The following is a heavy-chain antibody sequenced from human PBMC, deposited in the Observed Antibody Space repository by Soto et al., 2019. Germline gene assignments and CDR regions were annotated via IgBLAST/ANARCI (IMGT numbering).Heavy chain of an antibody. J-gene: IGHJ4*02. CDR2: ISGSGGST. D-gene: IGHD1-26*01. CDR1: GFTFSNYA. CDR3: EKRWGNSGSYSSPQPNPAFDY. V-gene: IGHV3-23*01. Sequence: GSLRLSCAASGFTFSNYAMSWVRQAPGKGLEWVSAISGSGGSTYYADSVKGRFTISRDNSKNTLFLQMNSLRAEDTAVYYCEKRWGNSGSYSSPQPNPAFDYWGQGTLVTVSS.